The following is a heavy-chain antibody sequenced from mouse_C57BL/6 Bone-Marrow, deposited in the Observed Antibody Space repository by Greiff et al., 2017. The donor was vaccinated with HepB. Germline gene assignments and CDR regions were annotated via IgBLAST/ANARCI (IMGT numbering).Heavy chain of an antibody. CDR1: GYTFTSYW. CDR2: IDPSDSYT. CDR3: AREGVWVSDY. D-gene: IGHD2-2*01. J-gene: IGHJ2*01. Sequence: QVQLQQPGAELVKPGASVKLSCKASGYTFTSYWMQWVKQRPGQGLEWIGEIDPSDSYTNYNQKFKGKATLTVDTSSSTAYMQLSSLTSEDSAVYYCAREGVWVSDYWGQGTTLTVSS. V-gene: IGHV1-50*01.